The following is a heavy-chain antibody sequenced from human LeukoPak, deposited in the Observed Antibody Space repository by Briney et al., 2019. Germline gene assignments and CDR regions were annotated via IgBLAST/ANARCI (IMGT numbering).Heavy chain of an antibody. J-gene: IGHJ4*02. CDR1: GGSISRGTYY. CDR3: VGAVAGTGRGFDY. V-gene: IGHV4-61*02. Sequence: PSETLSLTCTVSGGSISRGTYYWRWIRQPAGKGLEWIARIYTSGSTHYNPSLKSRVTISVDTSKNQFSLKLSSVTAADTAVYYCVGAVAGTGRGFDYWGQGTLVTVSS. D-gene: IGHD6-19*01. CDR2: IYTSGST.